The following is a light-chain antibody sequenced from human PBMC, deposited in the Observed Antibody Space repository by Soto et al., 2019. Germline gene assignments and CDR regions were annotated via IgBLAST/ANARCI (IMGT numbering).Light chain of an antibody. J-gene: IGKJ4*01. CDR3: QHRNTGLT. V-gene: IGKV3D-15*01. Sequence: EIVMTESPATLSVSPGEGASLSFRASQSVGTSLAWYQQKPGQAPRLLISGASTRATGIPARFSGSGSGTDFTLTISSLEPEDSAVYYCQHRNTGLTFGGGTKVDIK. CDR2: GAS. CDR1: QSVGTS.